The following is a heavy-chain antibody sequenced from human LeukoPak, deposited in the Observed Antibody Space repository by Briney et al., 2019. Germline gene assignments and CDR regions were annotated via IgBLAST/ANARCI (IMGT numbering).Heavy chain of an antibody. CDR3: ARDKEYYYGSGPNNWYFDL. J-gene: IGHJ2*01. CDR1: GFTFSSYE. CDR2: ISSSGSTI. V-gene: IGHV3-48*03. Sequence: GGSLRLSCAASGFTFSSYEMNWVRQAPGKGLEWVSYISSSGSTIYYADSVKGRFTISRDNAKNSLYLQMNSLRAEDTAIYYCARDKEYYYGSGPNNWYFDLWGRGTLVTVSS. D-gene: IGHD3-10*01.